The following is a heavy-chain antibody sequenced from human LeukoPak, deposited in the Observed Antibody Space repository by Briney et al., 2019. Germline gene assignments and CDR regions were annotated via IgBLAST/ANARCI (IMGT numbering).Heavy chain of an antibody. Sequence: GESLKISCKTSGYSFTSYWIGWVRQMPGEGLEWMGIIYPGDSDTRYSPAFQGQVTIPADKSISTAYLQWSSLKASDTAMYYCARHPIGYCSGGSCYPGDYWGQGTLVTVSS. V-gene: IGHV5-51*01. D-gene: IGHD2-15*01. CDR1: GYSFTSYW. CDR2: IYPGDSDT. J-gene: IGHJ4*02. CDR3: ARHPIGYCSGGSCYPGDY.